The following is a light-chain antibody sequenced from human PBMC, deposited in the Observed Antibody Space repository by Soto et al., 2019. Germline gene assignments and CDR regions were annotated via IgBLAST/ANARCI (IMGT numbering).Light chain of an antibody. V-gene: IGKV3-20*01. Sequence: EIVMTQSASTLSVSPGERATLSCRASQSVSNNYLAWYQQKPGQAPRLLIFGASKRATGIPDRFSGSGSGRDFTLTISGLEPEDFAVYYCQQYGDSPWTFGQGTKV. CDR1: QSVSNNY. CDR3: QQYGDSPWT. J-gene: IGKJ1*01. CDR2: GAS.